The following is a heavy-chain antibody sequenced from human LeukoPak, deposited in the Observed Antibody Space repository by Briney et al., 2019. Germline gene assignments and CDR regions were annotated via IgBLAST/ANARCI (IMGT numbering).Heavy chain of an antibody. CDR2: INPNSGGT. V-gene: IGHV1-2*02. CDR3: ATSKLRWLASGGAFDI. CDR1: GDTFTGYY. D-gene: IGHD6-19*01. Sequence: ASVKGSCKASGDTFTGYYMHWVRQAPGQGLEWMGWINPNSGGTNYAQKFQGRVTMTRDTSISTAYMELSRLRSDDTAVYYCATSKLRWLASGGAFDIWGQGTMVTVSS. J-gene: IGHJ3*02.